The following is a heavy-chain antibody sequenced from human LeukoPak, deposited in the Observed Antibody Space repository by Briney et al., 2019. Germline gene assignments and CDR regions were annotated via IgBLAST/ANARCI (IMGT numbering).Heavy chain of an antibody. Sequence: GASVKVSCKASGYTFTSYGISWVRQAPGQGLEWMGWISAYNGNTNYAQKLQGRVTMTTDTSTSTAYMELRSLRSDDTAVYYCARVRYYYGSGPRHWFDPWGQGTLVTVSS. V-gene: IGHV1-18*01. CDR1: GYTFTSYG. D-gene: IGHD3-10*01. CDR2: ISAYNGNT. J-gene: IGHJ5*02. CDR3: ARVRYYYGSGPRHWFDP.